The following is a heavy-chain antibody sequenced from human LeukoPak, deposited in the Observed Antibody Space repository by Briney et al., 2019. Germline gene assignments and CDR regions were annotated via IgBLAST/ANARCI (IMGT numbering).Heavy chain of an antibody. D-gene: IGHD6-19*01. CDR3: SKHGYSSGWPQVPCDY. CDR2: ISWNSGSI. Sequence: SLRLSCAASGFTFDDYAMHWVRQAPGKGLEWVSGISWNSGSIGYADSVKGRFTISRDNAKNSLYLQMNSLRAEDTAVYYCSKHGYSSGWPQVPCDYWGQGTLVTVSS. CDR1: GFTFDDYA. V-gene: IGHV3-9*01. J-gene: IGHJ4*02.